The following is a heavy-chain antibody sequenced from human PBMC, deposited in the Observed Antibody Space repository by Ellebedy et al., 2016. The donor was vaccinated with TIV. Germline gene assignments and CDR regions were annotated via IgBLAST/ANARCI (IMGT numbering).Heavy chain of an antibody. CDR3: DRTDPWQPIDD. Sequence: MPSETLSLTCSVSGGSVSSTRYYWACIRQPPGKGLEYIGGVYYSGSPYYNPSFKSRVTLSADTSKNQFSLNLRTVTAADTAVYYCDRTDPWQPIDDWGQGILVSVSS. V-gene: IGHV4-39*01. CDR2: VYYSGSP. D-gene: IGHD3/OR15-3a*01. J-gene: IGHJ4*02. CDR1: GGSVSSTRYY.